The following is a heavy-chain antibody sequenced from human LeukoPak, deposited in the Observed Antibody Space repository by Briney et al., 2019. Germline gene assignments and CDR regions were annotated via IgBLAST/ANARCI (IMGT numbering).Heavy chain of an antibody. V-gene: IGHV3-66*01. CDR3: ARDRPYGGKGDFDY. J-gene: IGHJ4*02. CDR1: GFTFSDYY. D-gene: IGHD4-23*01. Sequence: QPGGSLRLSCAASGFTFSDYYMNWVRQAPGEGLEWVSVIHTDGSTYASDSVKGRFTISRDNSKNTLFLQMNSLRAEDTAVYYCARDRPYGGKGDFDYWGQGTLVTVSS. CDR2: IHTDGST.